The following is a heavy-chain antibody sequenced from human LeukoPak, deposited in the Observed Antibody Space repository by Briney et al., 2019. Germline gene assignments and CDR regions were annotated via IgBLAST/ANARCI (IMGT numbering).Heavy chain of an antibody. D-gene: IGHD2-2*01. J-gene: IGHJ4*02. CDR1: GFTFSSYE. CDR2: ISSSGSTI. Sequence: GGSLRLSCAASGFTFSSYEMNWVRQAPGKGLEWVSYISSSGSTIYYADSVKGRFTISRDNAKNSLYLQMNSLRAEDTAVYYCAKDDPYCSSTSCYLDYWGQGTLVTVSS. V-gene: IGHV3-48*03. CDR3: AKDDPYCSSTSCYLDY.